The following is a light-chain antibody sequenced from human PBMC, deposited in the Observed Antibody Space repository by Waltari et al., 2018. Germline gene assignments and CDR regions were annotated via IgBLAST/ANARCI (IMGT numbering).Light chain of an antibody. Sequence: EILLTQSPATLSLSPGDSTPLPFRASHNLGSYLAWYQQQFGRAPRLLVYDASKRATGIPARFSGSGSGTDFTLTISSLEPEDFAVYYCQQRSIWPPTYTFGQGTKLEVK. J-gene: IGKJ2*01. V-gene: IGKV3-11*01. CDR2: DAS. CDR1: HNLGSY. CDR3: QQRSIWPPTYT.